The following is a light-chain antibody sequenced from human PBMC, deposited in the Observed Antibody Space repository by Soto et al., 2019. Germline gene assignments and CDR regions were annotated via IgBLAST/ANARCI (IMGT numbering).Light chain of an antibody. V-gene: IGLV4-60*03. CDR1: SGHNSYI. CDR2: LDGSGSY. J-gene: IGLJ1*01. CDR3: ETWDNNTRV. Sequence: QSVLTQSSSASASLGSSVKVTCTLSSGHNSYIIAWHQQQPGKAPRFLMKLDGSGSYNKGSGVPDRFSGSRSGADRYLTISNLQSEDEADYYCETWDNNTRVFGTGTKVTVL.